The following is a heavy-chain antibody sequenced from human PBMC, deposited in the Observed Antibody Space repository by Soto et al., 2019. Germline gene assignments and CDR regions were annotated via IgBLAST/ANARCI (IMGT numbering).Heavy chain of an antibody. V-gene: IGHV3-23*01. J-gene: IGHJ4*02. CDR3: VKGRSGYDFDY. CDR2: ISGSGSGT. D-gene: IGHD5-12*01. Sequence: GGSLRLSCAASGFTVSSYVMSWVRQAPGKGLEWVSAISGSGSGTYYADSVKGRFTISRDNSKNTLYVQMNSLRAEDTAVYYCVKGRSGYDFDYWGQGNLVTVSS. CDR1: GFTVSSYV.